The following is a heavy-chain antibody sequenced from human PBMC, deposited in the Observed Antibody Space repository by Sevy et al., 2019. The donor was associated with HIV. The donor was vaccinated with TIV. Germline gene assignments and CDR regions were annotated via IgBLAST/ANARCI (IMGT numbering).Heavy chain of an antibody. V-gene: IGHV4-61*01. CDR2: VYHTGST. J-gene: IGHJ4*02. D-gene: IGHD3-22*01. CDR3: AREPYFFDKSGYYWDY. CDR1: GVSVSSDTYY. Sequence: SETLSLTCAVSGVSVSSDTYYWSWIRQPPGKGLEWIGYVYHTGSTNYSPSFESRFTISVDTSKNQFSLRLFSVAAADTAVYYCAREPYFFDKSGYYWDYWGQGALVTVSS.